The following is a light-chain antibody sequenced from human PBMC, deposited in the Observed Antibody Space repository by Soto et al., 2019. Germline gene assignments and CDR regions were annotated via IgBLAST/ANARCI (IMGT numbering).Light chain of an antibody. Sequence: EIVMTQSPATLSLSPGERATLSCRASQRITTVAWYQQKPGQAPRLLIYGLSIRAPGVPARFSGSGSGTEFILTISSVESEDFAIYYCQQHNDWPTFGQGTRLEIK. V-gene: IGKV3-15*01. J-gene: IGKJ5*01. CDR1: QRITT. CDR2: GLS. CDR3: QQHNDWPT.